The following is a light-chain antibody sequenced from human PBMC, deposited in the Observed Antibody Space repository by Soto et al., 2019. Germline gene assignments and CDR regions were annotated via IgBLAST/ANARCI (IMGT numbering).Light chain of an antibody. CDR1: QSIRNNY. CDR2: GAS. J-gene: IGKJ2*03. Sequence: EIVLTQSPGTLSLPPGERATLSCRASQSIRNNYLAWFQQKPGQAPRLLIYGASRRATGIPDRFSGSGSGTDFTLTISRLEPEDFAVYYCQQYSTLPISFGQGTKLEIK. CDR3: QQYSTLPIS. V-gene: IGKV3-20*01.